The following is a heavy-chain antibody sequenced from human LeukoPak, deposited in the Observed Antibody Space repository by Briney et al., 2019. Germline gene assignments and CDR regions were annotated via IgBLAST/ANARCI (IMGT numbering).Heavy chain of an antibody. CDR2: IRSKAYGGTT. Sequence: TGGSLRLSCTASGFTFGDYATSWVRQAPGKGLEWVGFIRSKAYGGTTEYAASVKGRFTISRDDSKSIAYLQMNSLKTEDTAVYYCTPYSSSSYFQHWGQGTLVTVSS. V-gene: IGHV3-49*04. CDR3: TPYSSSSYFQH. CDR1: GFTFGDYA. J-gene: IGHJ1*01. D-gene: IGHD6-6*01.